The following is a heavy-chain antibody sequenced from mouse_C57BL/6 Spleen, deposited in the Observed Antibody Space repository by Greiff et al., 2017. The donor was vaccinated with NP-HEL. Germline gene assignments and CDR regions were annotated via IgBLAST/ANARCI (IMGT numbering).Heavy chain of an antibody. J-gene: IGHJ4*01. CDR1: GYTFTDHT. V-gene: IGHV1-78*01. CDR2: IYPRDGST. CDR3: ARSPLYYGYDGDAMDY. D-gene: IGHD2-2*01. Sequence: VQLQQSDAELVKPGASVKISCKVSGYTFTDHTIHWMKQRPEQGLEWIGYIYPRDGSTKYNEKFKGKATLTADKSSSTAYMQLNSLTSEAAAVFFCARSPLYYGYDGDAMDYWGQGTSVTVSA.